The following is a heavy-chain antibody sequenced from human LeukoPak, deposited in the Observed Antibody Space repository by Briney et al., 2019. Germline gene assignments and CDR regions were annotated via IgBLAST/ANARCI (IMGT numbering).Heavy chain of an antibody. CDR1: GASISSGAYY. V-gene: IGHV4-61*08. J-gene: IGHJ4*02. CDR3: ARAGIAVAGVFDY. D-gene: IGHD6-19*01. CDR2: IYYSGST. Sequence: PSETLSLTCTVSGASISSGAYYWSWIRQPPGKGLEWIGYIYYSGSTNYNPSLKSRVTISVDTSKNQFSLKLSSVTAADTAVYYCARAGIAVAGVFDYWGQGTLVTVSS.